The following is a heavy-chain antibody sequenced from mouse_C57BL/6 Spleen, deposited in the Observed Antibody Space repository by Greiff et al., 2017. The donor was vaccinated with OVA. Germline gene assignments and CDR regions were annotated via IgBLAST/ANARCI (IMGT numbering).Heavy chain of an antibody. CDR1: GFTFSSYT. CDR2: ISGGGGNT. Sequence: EVMLVESGGGLVKPGGSLKLSCAASGFTFSSYTMSWVRQTPEKRLEWVATISGGGGNTYYPDSVKGRFTISRDNAKNTLYLQMSSLRSEGTALYYCARQYYGSSYFDYWGQGTTLTVSS. J-gene: IGHJ2*01. V-gene: IGHV5-9*01. D-gene: IGHD1-1*01. CDR3: ARQYYGSSYFDY.